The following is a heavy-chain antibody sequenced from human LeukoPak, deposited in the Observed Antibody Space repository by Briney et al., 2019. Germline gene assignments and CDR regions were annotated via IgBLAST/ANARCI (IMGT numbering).Heavy chain of an antibody. CDR2: ISSSSSTI. CDR1: GFTFSSYS. CDR3: ARDHDYGRKAEYFQH. D-gene: IGHD4-17*01. Sequence: GGSLRLSCAASGFTFSSYSMNWVRQAPGKGLEWVSNISSSSSTIYYADSVKGRFTISRDNAKNSLYLQMNSLRADDTAVYYCARDHDYGRKAEYFQHWGQGTLVTVSS. J-gene: IGHJ1*01. V-gene: IGHV3-48*01.